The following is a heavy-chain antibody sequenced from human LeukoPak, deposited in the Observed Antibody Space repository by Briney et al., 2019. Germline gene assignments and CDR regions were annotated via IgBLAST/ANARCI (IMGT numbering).Heavy chain of an antibody. CDR2: IDSDGSST. J-gene: IGHJ3*02. CDR3: ARDPNWNYVARQNDAFDI. CDR1: GFSFTSYW. V-gene: IGHV3-74*01. Sequence: GGSLRLSCVASGFSFTSYWMYWVRQAPGKGLVWVSRIDSDGSSTTYADSVKGRFTISRDNAKNSLYLQMNSLRAEDTAVYYCARDPNWNYVARQNDAFDIWGQGTMVTVSS. D-gene: IGHD1-7*01.